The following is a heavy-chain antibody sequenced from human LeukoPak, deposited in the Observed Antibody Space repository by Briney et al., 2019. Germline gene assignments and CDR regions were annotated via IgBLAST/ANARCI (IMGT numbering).Heavy chain of an antibody. CDR1: GDSVSSNNAV. D-gene: IGHD1-1*01. CDR3: ARHTSGTGAFDI. Sequence: SQTLSLTCVISGDSVSSNNAVWDWIRQSPSRGLEWLGRTFHRSKLYNEYAVFVKSRLMINPDTSRNQFSLQLSSLTPEDTAVYYCARHTSGTGAFDIWGQGTMVTVSS. J-gene: IGHJ3*02. V-gene: IGHV6-1*01. CDR2: TFHRSKLYN.